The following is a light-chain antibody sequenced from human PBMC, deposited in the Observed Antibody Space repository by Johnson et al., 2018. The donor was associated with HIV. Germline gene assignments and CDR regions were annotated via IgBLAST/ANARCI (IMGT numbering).Light chain of an antibody. CDR1: SSNIGNNY. CDR3: GTWDSSLSPGGEV. V-gene: IGLV1-51*02. CDR2: ETN. J-gene: IGLJ1*01. Sequence: QSVLTQPPSVSAAPGQKVTISCSGSSSNIGNNYVSWYQQLPGAAPKLLIYETNKRPSGIPDRFSGSKSGTSATLGITGLQTGDEADYYCGTWDSSLSPGGEVFGNGTKVTVL.